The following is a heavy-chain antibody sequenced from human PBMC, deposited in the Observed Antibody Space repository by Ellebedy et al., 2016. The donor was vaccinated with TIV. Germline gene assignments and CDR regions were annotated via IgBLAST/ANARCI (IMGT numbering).Heavy chain of an antibody. J-gene: IGHJ4*02. CDR2: ISGTGVST. CDR1: GFLFSSYT. CDR3: ARDRGTTMTVSDY. V-gene: IGHV3-23*01. Sequence: GESLKISCAASGFLFSSYTMSWVRQAPGKGLEWVSVISGTGVSTDYADSVKGRFTISRDNSKNTAYLQMNSLKAEDTAVYYCARDRGTTMTVSDYWGQGTLVTVSS. D-gene: IGHD3-22*01.